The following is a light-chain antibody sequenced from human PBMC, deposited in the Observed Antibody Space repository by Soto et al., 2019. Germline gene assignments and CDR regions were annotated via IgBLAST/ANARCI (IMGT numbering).Light chain of an antibody. CDR2: GNS. J-gene: IGLJ2*01. CDR1: SSNIGAGYD. V-gene: IGLV1-40*01. CDR3: QSYDSSLSGVV. Sequence: HSVLTQPPSVSGAPGQRVTISCTGSSSNIGAGYDVHWYQQLPGTAPKLLIYGNSNRPSGVPDRFSGSKSDTSASLAITGLQAEDEADYYCQSYDSSLSGVVFGGGTKLTVL.